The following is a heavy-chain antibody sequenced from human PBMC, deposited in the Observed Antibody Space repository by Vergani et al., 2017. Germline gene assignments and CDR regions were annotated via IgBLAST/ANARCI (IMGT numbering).Heavy chain of an antibody. D-gene: IGHD6-6*01. CDR3: ARGGSIAAPSYLYYFYMDV. J-gene: IGHJ6*03. Sequence: QVQLVQSGAEMKKPEASVNVSCKTSGYSFNSYGINWVRQAPGQGLEWLGWISGYDGKTKYVEKLQGRITVTIDTSTNSAYMELRGLRSDDTAVYYCARGGSIAAPSYLYYFYMDVWGKGTSVTVSS. CDR1: GYSFNSYG. V-gene: IGHV1-18*01. CDR2: ISGYDGKT.